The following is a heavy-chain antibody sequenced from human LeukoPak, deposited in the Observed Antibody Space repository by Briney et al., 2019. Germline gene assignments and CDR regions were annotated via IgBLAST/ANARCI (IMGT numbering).Heavy chain of an antibody. CDR1: GFSLHRYS. CDR2: INSGSTII. V-gene: IGHV3-48*01. J-gene: IGHJ3*02. CDR3: ARVLLERPGIDSFDI. D-gene: IGHD1-1*01. Sequence: GGSLRLSCGASGFSLHRYSMDWVRQAPGQGLGWVSHINSGSTIIYYADSVRGRFTISRDTAGNSLYLQMNSLRVEDTAVYYCARVLLERPGIDSFDIWGQGTMVTVSS.